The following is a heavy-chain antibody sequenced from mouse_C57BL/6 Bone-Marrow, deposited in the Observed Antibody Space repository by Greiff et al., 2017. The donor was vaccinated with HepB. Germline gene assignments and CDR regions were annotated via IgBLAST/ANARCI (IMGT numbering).Heavy chain of an antibody. CDR3: ARRLRREGYYAMDY. CDR2: IYPYNGVS. V-gene: IGHV1-31*01. D-gene: IGHD2-4*01. Sequence: VQLKQSGPELVKPGASVKISCKASGYSFTGYYMHWVKQSHGNILDWIGYIYPYNGVSSYNQKFKGKATLTVDKSSSTAYMELRSLTSEDSAVYYCARRLRREGYYAMDYWGQGTSVTVSS. J-gene: IGHJ4*01. CDR1: GYSFTGYY.